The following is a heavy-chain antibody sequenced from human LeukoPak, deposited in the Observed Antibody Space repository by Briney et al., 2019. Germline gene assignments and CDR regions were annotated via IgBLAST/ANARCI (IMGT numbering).Heavy chain of an antibody. V-gene: IGHV3-48*01. J-gene: IGHJ4*02. D-gene: IGHD4-17*01. Sequence: RSGGSLRLSCAASGFTFSDYSMNWVRQAPGKGLEWISYISRSATKIYYADSVKGRFTLSRDNAKNSLYLQMNSLRAEDTAVYYCARVRDYGDYPPDYWGQGTLVTVSS. CDR1: GFTFSDYS. CDR2: ISRSATKI. CDR3: ARVRDYGDYPPDY.